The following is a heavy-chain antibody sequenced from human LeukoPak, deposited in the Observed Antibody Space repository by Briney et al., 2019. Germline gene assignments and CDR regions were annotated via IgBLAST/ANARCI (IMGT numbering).Heavy chain of an antibody. CDR3: ARKVGAIGYYYYMDV. CDR1: GFTFSSYE. D-gene: IGHD1-26*01. Sequence: GGSLRLSCAASGFTFSSYEMNWVRQAPGKGLEWVSYISSSGSTIYYADSVKGRFTISRDNAKNSLYLQMNSLRAEDTAVYYCARKVGAIGYYYYMDVWGKGTTVTISS. V-gene: IGHV3-48*03. CDR2: ISSSGSTI. J-gene: IGHJ6*03.